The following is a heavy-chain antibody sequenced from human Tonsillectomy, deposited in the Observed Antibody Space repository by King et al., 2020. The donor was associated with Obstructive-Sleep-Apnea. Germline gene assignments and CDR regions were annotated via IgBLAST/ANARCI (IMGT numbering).Heavy chain of an antibody. Sequence: VQLVESGGRVVRPGGSVRLSCIASGFKFDDFCLSWVRQAPGKGLEWVSHITWNGGVTIFSDSLKGRFTISRDKAKNSLYLPMSSLRPEDTALYFCVSVMDGAWNDEFYYADWGQGTLVTVSS. D-gene: IGHD1-1*01. CDR1: GFKFDDFC. CDR3: VSVMDGAWNDEFYYAD. V-gene: IGHV3-20*04. CDR2: ITWNGGVT. J-gene: IGHJ4*02.